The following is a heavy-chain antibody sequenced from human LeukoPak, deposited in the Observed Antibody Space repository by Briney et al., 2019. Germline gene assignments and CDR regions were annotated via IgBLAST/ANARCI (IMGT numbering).Heavy chain of an antibody. CDR2: IYYSGSI. D-gene: IGHD2-2*01. V-gene: IGHV4-59*01. CDR3: ARLQLRHCSRTSCANEFDY. CDR1: GGSISSYY. J-gene: IGHJ4*02. Sequence: SETLSLTCTVSGGSISSYYWSWIRQPPGKGLEWIGYIYYSGSINYNPSLKSRVIISVDKSNNQSSLKLTSVTAADTAVYYCARLQLRHCSRTSCANEFDYWGQGTLVTVSS.